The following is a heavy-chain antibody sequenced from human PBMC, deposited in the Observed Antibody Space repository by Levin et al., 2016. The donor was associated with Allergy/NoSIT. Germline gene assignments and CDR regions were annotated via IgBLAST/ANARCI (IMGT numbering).Heavy chain of an antibody. J-gene: IGHJ4*02. D-gene: IGHD4-23*01. CDR2: IYYSGST. CDR3: ARVGLTTVLTQSFDY. V-gene: IGHV4-30-4*01. Sequence: SETLSLTCTVSGGSISSADYYWSWIRQPPGKGLEWIGYIYYSGSTYYNPSLKSRVTISVDTSKNQFSLKLSSVTAADTAVYYCARVGLTTVLTQSFDYWGQGTLVTVSS. CDR1: GGSISSADYY.